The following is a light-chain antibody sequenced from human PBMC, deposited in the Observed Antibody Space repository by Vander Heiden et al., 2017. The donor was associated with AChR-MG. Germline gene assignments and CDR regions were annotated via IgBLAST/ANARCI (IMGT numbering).Light chain of an antibody. V-gene: IGLV1-44*01. CDR2: SNN. J-gene: IGLJ3*02. CDR3: AAWDDSLNAPV. CDR1: RSNLGSNT. Sequence: QSVLPQPPSASGPPGPRVTISCSGTRSNLGSNTVNWYLQLAGTAPKLLMYSNNQRPSGGPDRFSGSKSGTSASLAISGLQAEDEADYYCAAWDDSLNAPVFGGGTKLTVL.